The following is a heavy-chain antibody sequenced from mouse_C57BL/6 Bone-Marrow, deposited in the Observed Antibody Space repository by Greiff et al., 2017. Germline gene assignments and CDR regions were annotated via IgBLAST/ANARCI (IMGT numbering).Heavy chain of an antibody. J-gene: IGHJ2*01. CDR3: AREEGTGYFDY. CDR1: GYTFTSYG. V-gene: IGHV1-81*01. D-gene: IGHD3-3*01. Sequence: QVHVKQSGAELARPGASVKLSCKASGYTFTSYGISWVKQRTGQGLEWIGEIYPRSGNTYYNEKVKGKATLTADKSSSTAYMELRSLTSEDSAVYFCAREEGTGYFDYWGQGTTLTVSS. CDR2: IYPRSGNT.